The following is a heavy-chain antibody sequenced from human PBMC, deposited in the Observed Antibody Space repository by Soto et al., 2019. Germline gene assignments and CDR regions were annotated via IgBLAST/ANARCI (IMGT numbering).Heavy chain of an antibody. V-gene: IGHV4-59*01. CDR2: IYYSGST. Sequence: SETLSRTCTDSGGSIISYYWSWIRQPPGKGLEWIGYIYYSGSTNYNPSLKSRVTISVDTSKNQFSLKLSSVTAADTAVYYCARGVVVVPAANSQFYYYYYYGMDVWGQGTTVTVSS. J-gene: IGHJ6*02. D-gene: IGHD2-2*01. CDR1: GGSIISYY. CDR3: ARGVVVVPAANSQFYYYYYYGMDV.